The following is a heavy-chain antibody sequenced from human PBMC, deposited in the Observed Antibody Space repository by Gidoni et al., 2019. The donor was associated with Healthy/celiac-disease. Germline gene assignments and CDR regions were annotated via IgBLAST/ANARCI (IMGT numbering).Heavy chain of an antibody. V-gene: IGHV1-69*06. CDR2: IIPIFGTA. D-gene: IGHD3-10*01. CDR1: GGTFSSYA. Sequence: QVQLVQSGAEVKKPGSSVKVSCKASGGTFSSYAISWVRQAPGQGLEWMGGIIPIFGTANYAQKFQGRVTITADKSTSTAYMELSSLRSEDTAVYYCARVSRIAHPVEDGLRKYGMDVWGQGTTVTVSS. CDR3: ARVSRIAHPVEDGLRKYGMDV. J-gene: IGHJ6*02.